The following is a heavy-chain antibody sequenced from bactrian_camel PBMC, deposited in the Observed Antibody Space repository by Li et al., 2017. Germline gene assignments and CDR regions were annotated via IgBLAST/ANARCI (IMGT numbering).Heavy chain of an antibody. CDR1: GLTFNNHY. CDR2: IYQEGRDT. Sequence: HVQLVESGGDLVQPGGSLRLSCAASGLTFNNHYMSWVRQAPGKGLEWVSSIYQEGRDTAYADSVKGRFTISRDNAKNTVYLLMNSLKSEDTALYYCTTGGSRFGYWGQGTQVTVS. D-gene: IGHD2*01. V-gene: IGHV3-2*01. CDR3: TTGGSRFGY. J-gene: IGHJ6*01.